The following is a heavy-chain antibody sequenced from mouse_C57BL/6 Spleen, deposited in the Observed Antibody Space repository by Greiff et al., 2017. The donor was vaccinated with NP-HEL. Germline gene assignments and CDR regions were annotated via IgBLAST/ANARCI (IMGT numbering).Heavy chain of an antibody. CDR1: GYTFTSYW. D-gene: IGHD2-10*02. Sequence: QVQLQQPGAELVMPGASVKLSCKASGYTFTSYWMHWVKQRPGQGLEWIGEIDPSDSYTNYNQKFTGKSTLTVDKSSSTAYMQLSSLTSEDSAVYYCARNLYDWGQGTTLTVSS. V-gene: IGHV1-69*01. CDR2: IDPSDSYT. CDR3: ARNLYD. J-gene: IGHJ2*01.